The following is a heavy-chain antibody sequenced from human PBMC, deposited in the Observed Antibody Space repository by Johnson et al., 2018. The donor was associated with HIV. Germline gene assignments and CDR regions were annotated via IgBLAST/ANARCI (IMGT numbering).Heavy chain of an antibody. D-gene: IGHD6-13*01. CDR2: ISFDGSNK. J-gene: IGHJ3*02. Sequence: HVQLVESGGGVVQPGGSLRLSCAASGFTFSSYDMHWVRQAPGKGLEWVALISFDGSNKYYADSVKGRFTISRDNSKNTLYLQMNSLRAEDTAVYYCAKASQQLVFYVAVDIWGQGTMVTVSS. CDR3: AKASQQLVFYVAVDI. V-gene: IGHV3-30-3*01. CDR1: GFTFSSYD.